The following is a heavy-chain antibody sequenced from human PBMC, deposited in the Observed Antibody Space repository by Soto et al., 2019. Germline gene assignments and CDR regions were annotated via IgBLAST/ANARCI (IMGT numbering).Heavy chain of an antibody. J-gene: IGHJ4*02. Sequence: QVRLVQSGAEVKKHGSSVKVSCKASGGTFNSYGISWVRQAPGQGLEWLGGLIPVFGTVNYAQKFQSRVTITADESTSTAYVELSSLRSEYTAVFYFAMGTYNYAYYFDYWGQGTLVTVSS. CDR3: AMGTYNYAYYFDY. V-gene: IGHV1-69*01. D-gene: IGHD3-16*01. CDR1: GGTFNSYG. CDR2: LIPVFGTV.